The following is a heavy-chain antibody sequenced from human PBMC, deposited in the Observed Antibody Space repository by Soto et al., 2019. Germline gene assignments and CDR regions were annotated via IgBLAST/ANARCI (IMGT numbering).Heavy chain of an antibody. V-gene: IGHV4-34*01. CDR2: INHSGST. J-gene: IGHJ4*02. D-gene: IGHD6-19*01. CDR1: GGSFIGYY. Sequence: FETLSLPCAVYGGSFIGYYWRWIRQPPGKGLEWIGEINHSGSTNYNPSLKSRVTISVDTSKNQFSLKLSSVTAADTAVYYCARDRIAVAGFDYWGQGTLVTVSS. CDR3: ARDRIAVAGFDY.